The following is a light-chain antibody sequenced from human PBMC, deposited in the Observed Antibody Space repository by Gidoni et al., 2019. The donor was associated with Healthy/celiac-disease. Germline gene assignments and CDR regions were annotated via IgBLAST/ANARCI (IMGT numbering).Light chain of an antibody. CDR3: QQYDNLPLT. V-gene: IGKV1-33*01. Sequence: DIQITQSQSSLSASVGDRVTITCQASQDISNYLNWYQKKPGKAPKLLIYDASNLETGVPSRFSGSGSGTDFTFTISRLQTEDIATYYCQQYDNLPLTFGGGTKVEIK. J-gene: IGKJ4*01. CDR1: QDISNY. CDR2: DAS.